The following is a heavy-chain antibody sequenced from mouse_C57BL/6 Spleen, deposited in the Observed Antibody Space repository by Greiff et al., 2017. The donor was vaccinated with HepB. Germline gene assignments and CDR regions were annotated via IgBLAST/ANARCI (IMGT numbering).Heavy chain of an antibody. Sequence: VQLQQPGAELVKPGASVKLSCKASGYTFTSYWMQWVKQRPGQGLEWIGEIDPSDSYTNYNQKFKGKATLTVDTSSSTASMQLSSLTSEDSAVYDCARGIYYDYDAYYYAMDYWGKGTSVTVSS. D-gene: IGHD2-4*01. CDR1: GYTFTSYW. V-gene: IGHV1-50*01. CDR2: IDPSDSYT. CDR3: ARGIYYDYDAYYYAMDY. J-gene: IGHJ4*01.